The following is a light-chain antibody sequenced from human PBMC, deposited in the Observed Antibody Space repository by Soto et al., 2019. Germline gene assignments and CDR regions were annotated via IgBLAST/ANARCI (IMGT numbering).Light chain of an antibody. V-gene: IGLV2-8*01. CDR1: SSDVGGYNY. CDR3: FSYAGSRV. CDR2: EVN. Sequence: QSALTQPPSASGSPGQSVAISCTGTSSDVGGYNYVSWYQQHPGKAPKLMIYEVNKRPSGVPDRFSGSKSGNTAFLTISGLQAEDEADYSCFSYAGSRVFGGGTKLTVL. J-gene: IGLJ3*02.